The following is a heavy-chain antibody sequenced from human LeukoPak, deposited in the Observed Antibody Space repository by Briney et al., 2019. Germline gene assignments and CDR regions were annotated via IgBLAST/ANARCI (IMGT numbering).Heavy chain of an antibody. CDR1: GYTFTGYY. CDR3: ARGGFTFGGVISGEGLNRFDP. Sequence: ASVKVSCKASGYTFTGYYMHWVRQAPGQGLEWMGWINPNSGGTNYAQKFQGWVTMTRDTSISTAYMELSRLRSDDTAVYYCARGGFTFGGVISGEGLNRFDPWGQGTLVTVSS. V-gene: IGHV1-2*04. CDR2: INPNSGGT. D-gene: IGHD3-16*01. J-gene: IGHJ5*02.